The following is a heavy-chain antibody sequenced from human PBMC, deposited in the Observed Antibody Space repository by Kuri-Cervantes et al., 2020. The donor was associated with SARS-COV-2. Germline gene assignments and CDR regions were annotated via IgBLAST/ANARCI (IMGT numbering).Heavy chain of an antibody. V-gene: IGHV4-39*01. J-gene: IGHJ4*02. Sequence: SETLSLTCTVSGGSISSSSYYWGWIRQPPGKGLEWIGSIYYSGSTYYNPSLKSRVTISVDTSKNQFSLKLSSVTAADTAVYYCARLSSISALTDYWGQGTLVTVSS. CDR2: IYYSGST. CDR1: GGSISSSSYY. CDR3: ARLSSISALTDY. D-gene: IGHD6-6*01.